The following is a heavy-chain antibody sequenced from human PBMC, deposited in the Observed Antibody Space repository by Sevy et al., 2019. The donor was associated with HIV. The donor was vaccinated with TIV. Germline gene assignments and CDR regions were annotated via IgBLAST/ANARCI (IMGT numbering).Heavy chain of an antibody. Sequence: GGSLRLSCAASGFTFNTYWMIWVRQSPEKGLEWVANINLDGSEKFYGDSVKGRFTVSRDNTKNLLFLQMNSLRGEDTAMYFCARNNAGGNPWVHWGQGTLVTVSS. V-gene: IGHV3-7*01. CDR1: GFTFNTYW. J-gene: IGHJ4*02. CDR2: INLDGSEK. CDR3: ARNNAGGNPWVH. D-gene: IGHD1-1*01.